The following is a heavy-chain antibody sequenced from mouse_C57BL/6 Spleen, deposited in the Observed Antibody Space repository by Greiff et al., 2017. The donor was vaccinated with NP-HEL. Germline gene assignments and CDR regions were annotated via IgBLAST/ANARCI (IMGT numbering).Heavy chain of an antibody. V-gene: IGHV2-2*01. D-gene: IGHD1-1*01. J-gene: IGHJ3*01. CDR2: IWSGGST. CDR1: GFSFTSYG. Sequence: QVQLKESGPGLVQPSQSLSITCTVSGFSFTSYGVHWVRQSPGKGLEWLGVIWSGGSTDYNAAFISRLSISKDNSKSQVFFKMNSLQADDTAIYYCARTPYGSSYGGFAYWGQGTLVTVSA. CDR3: ARTPYGSSYGGFAY.